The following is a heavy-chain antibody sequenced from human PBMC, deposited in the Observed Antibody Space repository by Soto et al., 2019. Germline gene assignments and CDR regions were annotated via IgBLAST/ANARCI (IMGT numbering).Heavy chain of an antibody. Sequence: SVKVSCKASVGTFSSYAISWVRQAPGQGLEWMGGIIPIFGTANYAQKFQGRVTITADESTSTAYMELSSLRSEDTAVYYCARGGWFGDPTAFDIWGQGTMVTVS. CDR3: ARGGWFGDPTAFDI. J-gene: IGHJ3*02. V-gene: IGHV1-69*13. CDR2: IIPIFGTA. D-gene: IGHD3-10*01. CDR1: VGTFSSYA.